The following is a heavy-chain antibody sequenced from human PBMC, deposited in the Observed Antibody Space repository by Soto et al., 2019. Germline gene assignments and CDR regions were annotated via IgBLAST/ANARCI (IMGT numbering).Heavy chain of an antibody. D-gene: IGHD3-10*02. V-gene: IGHV3-23*01. CDR1: GFNFNTYA. CDR2: ISGGGGSI. CDR3: AKGKSSNYVSHAFDV. Sequence: EVQVLESGGGLVQPGGSLRLSCAASGFNFNTYAMSWVRQAPGKGLEWVSGISGGGGSIHYVDSVKGRFTISRDTSKNTLYLQMDSLRGEDTAVYYCAKGKSSNYVSHAFDVWGQGTMVTVSS. J-gene: IGHJ3*01.